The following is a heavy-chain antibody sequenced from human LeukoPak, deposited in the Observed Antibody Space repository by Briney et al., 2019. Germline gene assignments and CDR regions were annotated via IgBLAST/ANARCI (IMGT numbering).Heavy chain of an antibody. CDR3: ASGTFDDYGDYDRGDYFDH. J-gene: IGHJ4*02. V-gene: IGHV4-39*02. CDR2: IYYSGLT. CDR1: GPSISSSSSS. D-gene: IGHD4-17*01. Sequence: PSETLSLACTVSGPSISSSSSSWGWVRQPPGKGPDWIGSIYYSGLTYDHPSLKSRVSISVDPSKHHFSLKVSSVTAEDTAVYYCASGTFDDYGDYDRGDYFDHWGQGTLVTVSS.